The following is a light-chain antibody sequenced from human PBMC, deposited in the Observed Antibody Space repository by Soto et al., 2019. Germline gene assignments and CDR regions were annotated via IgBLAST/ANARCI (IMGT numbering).Light chain of an antibody. J-gene: IGKJ4*01. Sequence: EIVLTQSPGTLSLSPGEIATLSFSASQSVTSTYLAWYQQKPGQAPRLLIYGASSRAIGIPARFSGSGSGTDFTLTISSLQPEDFATYYCQQANSFPLTFGGGTKVDIK. CDR2: GAS. V-gene: IGKV3-20*01. CDR1: QSVTSTY. CDR3: QQANSFPLT.